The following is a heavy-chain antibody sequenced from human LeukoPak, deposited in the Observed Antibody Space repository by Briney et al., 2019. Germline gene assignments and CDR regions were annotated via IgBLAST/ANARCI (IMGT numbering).Heavy chain of an antibody. Sequence: ASVKVSCKASGYSFTGYYLHWMRQALVQRFVWMGWINPNSGDTSYAQKFPGRVTMTRDTSISTVYMDLSSLRSDDTAVYYCARGPSTGDFDYWGQGTPVTVSS. CDR2: INPNSGDT. CDR1: GYSFTGYY. D-gene: IGHD1-1*01. J-gene: IGHJ4*02. V-gene: IGHV1-2*02. CDR3: ARGPSTGDFDY.